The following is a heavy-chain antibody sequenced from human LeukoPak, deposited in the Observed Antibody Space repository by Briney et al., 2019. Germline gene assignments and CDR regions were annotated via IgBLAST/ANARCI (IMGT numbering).Heavy chain of an antibody. D-gene: IGHD3-10*01. CDR3: ASQFLRYYYYGMDV. J-gene: IGHJ6*02. CDR2: ISSSSSYI. CDR1: GFTFSSYA. V-gene: IGHV3-21*01. Sequence: GGSLRLSCAASGFTFSSYAMNWVRQAPGKGLEWVSSISSSSSYIYYADSVKGRFTISRDNAKNSLYLQMNSLRAEDTAVYYCASQFLRYYYYGMDVWGQGTTVTVSS.